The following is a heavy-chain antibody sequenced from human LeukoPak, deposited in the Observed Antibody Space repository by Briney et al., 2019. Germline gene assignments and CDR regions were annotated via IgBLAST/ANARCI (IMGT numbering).Heavy chain of an antibody. CDR2: IYYSGST. CDR3: ARLSDSGSYSDY. V-gene: IGHV4-39*01. Sequence: SETLSLTCTVSGGSISSSSYYWGWIRQPPGKGLEWIGSIYYSGSTYYNPSLKSRVTISVDTSKNQFSLKLSSVTAADTAVYYCARLSDSGSYSDYWGQGTLVTVSS. J-gene: IGHJ4*02. D-gene: IGHD1-26*01. CDR1: GGSISSSSYY.